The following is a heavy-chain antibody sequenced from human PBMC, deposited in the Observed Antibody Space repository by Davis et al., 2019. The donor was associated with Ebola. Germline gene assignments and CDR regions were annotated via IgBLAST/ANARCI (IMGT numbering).Heavy chain of an antibody. CDR1: GGTFSSYA. V-gene: IGHV1-46*01. J-gene: IGHJ4*02. D-gene: IGHD1-14*01. CDR3: ALLTGTTVDDIDY. CDR2: INPSGGST. Sequence: ASVKVSCKASGGTFSSYAISWVRQAPGQGLEWMGIINPSGGSTSYAQKFQGRVTMTRDTSTSTVYMELSSLRSEDTAVYYCALLTGTTVDDIDYWGQGTLVTVSS.